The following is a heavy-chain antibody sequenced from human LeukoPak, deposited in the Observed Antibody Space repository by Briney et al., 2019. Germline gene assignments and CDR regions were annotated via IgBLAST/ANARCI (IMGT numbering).Heavy chain of an antibody. J-gene: IGHJ4*02. V-gene: IGHV3-64*01. CDR1: GFTFSSYA. CDR3: ARVARDSSGYYYDY. D-gene: IGHD3-22*01. CDR2: ISSNGGST. Sequence: GGSLRLSCAASGFTFSSYAMHWVRQAPGKGLXXXXAISSNGGSTYYANSVKGRFTISRDNSKNTRHLQMGSLRVEDMAVYYCARVARDSSGYYYDYWGQGTLVTVSS.